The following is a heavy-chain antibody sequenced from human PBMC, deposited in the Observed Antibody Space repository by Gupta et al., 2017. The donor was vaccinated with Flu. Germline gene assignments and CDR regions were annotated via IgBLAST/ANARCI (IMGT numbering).Heavy chain of an antibody. V-gene: IGHV3-48*03. Sequence: EVQLVESGGGLVQHGGSLRLSCAASGFTFGGFAMNWVRQAPGKGLEWVSYISSSGSTIYYADSVKGRFTISRDNAKNSLYLQMNSLRAEDTAVYYCARDVAAAGLSFDYWGQGTLVSVSS. CDR3: ARDVAAAGLSFDY. D-gene: IGHD6-13*01. CDR1: GFTFGGFA. CDR2: ISSSGSTI. J-gene: IGHJ4*02.